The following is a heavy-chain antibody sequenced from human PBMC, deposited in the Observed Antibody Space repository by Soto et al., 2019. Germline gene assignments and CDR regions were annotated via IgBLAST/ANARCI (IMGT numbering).Heavy chain of an antibody. J-gene: IGHJ5*01. V-gene: IGHV4-30-4*01. Sequence: QVQLQESGPGLVKPSQTLSLTCTVSGDSISWGNFYWSWIRQSPGKGLEWLGSIYYSGTTYYNPSLRRRLTGSVDTSKNHFSLRLNSVTAADTASYYCARDLHFCDGDVCGWFDPWGQGTLVTVSS. CDR2: IYYSGTT. D-gene: IGHD2-21*02. CDR1: GDSISWGNFY. CDR3: ARDLHFCDGDVCGWFDP.